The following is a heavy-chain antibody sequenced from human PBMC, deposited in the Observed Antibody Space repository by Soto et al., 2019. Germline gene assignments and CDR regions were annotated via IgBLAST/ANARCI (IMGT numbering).Heavy chain of an antibody. CDR1: GYTLTSWD. V-gene: IGHV1-8*01. CDR3: TASSWTGDDLDF. Sequence: ASVKVSCKASGYTLTSWDVYWVRQAAGQGLEWMGYMNPRSGNTGYEQKFQGRVTMTRDTSISTAYMELSSLTSDDTAVYYCTASSWTGDDLDFWGQGTPVTVSS. J-gene: IGHJ4*01. CDR2: MNPRSGNT. D-gene: IGHD6-13*01.